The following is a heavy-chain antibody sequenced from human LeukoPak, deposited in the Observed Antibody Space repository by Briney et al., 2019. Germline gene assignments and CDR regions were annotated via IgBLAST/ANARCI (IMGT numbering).Heavy chain of an antibody. V-gene: IGHV3-11*01. CDR1: GFTFSDYY. CDR2: ISRSAIST. J-gene: IGHJ4*02. D-gene: IGHD2/OR15-2a*01. CDR3: GTDFRDRSMPIDY. Sequence: GGSLRLSCAASGFTFSDYYMSWIRQAPGKGLEWLSYISRSAISTHYADSVKGRFTISSDNSKNSLYLQMNSLRAEDTAVYYAGTDFRDRSMPIDYWGQGPLVTVSS.